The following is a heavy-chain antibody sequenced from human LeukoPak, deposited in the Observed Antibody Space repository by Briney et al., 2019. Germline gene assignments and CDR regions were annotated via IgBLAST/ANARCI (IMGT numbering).Heavy chain of an antibody. Sequence: GGSLRLSCAASGFTFSRNWMHWVRQAPGKGLVWVSRINSDGSSTSYADSVKGRFTISRDNAKNSLYLQMNSLRAEDTAVYYCARDRVFFPFDYWGQGTLVTVSS. V-gene: IGHV3-74*01. CDR2: INSDGSST. CDR3: ARDRVFFPFDY. J-gene: IGHJ4*02. CDR1: GFTFSRNW. D-gene: IGHD2/OR15-2a*01.